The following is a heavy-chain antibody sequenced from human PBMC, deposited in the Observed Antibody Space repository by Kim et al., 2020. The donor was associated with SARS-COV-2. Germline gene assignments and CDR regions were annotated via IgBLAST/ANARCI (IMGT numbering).Heavy chain of an antibody. CDR1: GGSFSGYY. CDR3: ARGCLLLPAAILWRWFDP. V-gene: IGHV4-34*01. CDR2: INHSGST. Sequence: SETLSLTCAVYGGSFSGYYWSWIRQPPGKGLEWIGEINHSGSTNYNPSLKSRVTISVDTSKNQFSLKLSSVTAADTAVYYCARGCLLLPAAILWRWFDPWGQGTLVTVSS. J-gene: IGHJ5*02. D-gene: IGHD2-2*02.